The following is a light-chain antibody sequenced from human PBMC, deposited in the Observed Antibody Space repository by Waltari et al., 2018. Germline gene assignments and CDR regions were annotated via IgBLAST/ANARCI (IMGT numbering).Light chain of an antibody. CDR3: QQYGTSPG. Sequence: EIVLTQSPGTLSLSPGERATLSCRASQSVSTLAWYQQKPGQAPRLLIFRTSSRPTGIPDRFSGGGSGTDFTLTITRLEPEDFAVYYCQQYGTSPGFGQGTKLEIK. V-gene: IGKV3-20*01. CDR2: RTS. CDR1: QSVST. J-gene: IGKJ2*03.